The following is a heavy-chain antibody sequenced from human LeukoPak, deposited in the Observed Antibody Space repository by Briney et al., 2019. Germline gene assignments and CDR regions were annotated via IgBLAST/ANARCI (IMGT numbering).Heavy chain of an antibody. CDR1: GFTFSNDA. V-gene: IGHV3-23*01. CDR3: AKRADGCSGVSCYYYYMDV. Sequence: GGSLRLSCAASGFTFSNDAMNWVRQAPGKGLEWVSTVSGVGDSTYYAESVKGRFTMSRDNSQNTVYLQMNSLRVEGTAIYYCAKRADGCSGVSCYYYYMDVWGKGTTVTVSS. CDR2: VSGVGDST. D-gene: IGHD2-15*01. J-gene: IGHJ6*03.